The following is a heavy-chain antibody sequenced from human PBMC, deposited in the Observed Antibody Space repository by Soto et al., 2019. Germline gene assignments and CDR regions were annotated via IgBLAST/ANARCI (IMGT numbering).Heavy chain of an antibody. CDR1: GGSISDYY. CDR3: AGGPHYGDYDY. Sequence: SETLSLTCTVSGGSISDYYWSWIRQPPGKGLEWIGYIYYSGSTNYNPSLRSRVTISVDTSKNQFSLKLSSVTAADTAVYYCAGGPHYGDYDYWGQGTLVT. V-gene: IGHV4-59*01. J-gene: IGHJ4*02. D-gene: IGHD4-17*01. CDR2: IYYSGST.